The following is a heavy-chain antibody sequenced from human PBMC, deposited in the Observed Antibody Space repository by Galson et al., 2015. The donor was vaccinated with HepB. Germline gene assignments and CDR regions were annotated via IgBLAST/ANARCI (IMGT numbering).Heavy chain of an antibody. CDR2: IYPGNSDT. CDR3: ARLGAESSGYSPYADYYYYAMDV. J-gene: IGHJ6*02. D-gene: IGHD3-22*01. CDR1: GYSFTNYW. V-gene: IGHV5-51*01. Sequence: QSGAEVKKPGESLKISCKGSGYSFTNYWIGWVRQMPGKGLEWMGIIYPGNSDTRYTPSFQGQVTISADKSITTAYLQWSSLKASDTAMYYCARLGAESSGYSPYADYYYYAMDVWGQGTTVTVSS.